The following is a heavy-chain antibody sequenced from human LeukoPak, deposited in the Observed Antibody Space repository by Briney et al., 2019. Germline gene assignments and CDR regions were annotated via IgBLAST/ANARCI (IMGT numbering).Heavy chain of an antibody. J-gene: IGHJ4*02. D-gene: IGHD2-8*02. V-gene: IGHV3-21*04. CDR1: GFTFSSYC. CDR3: ATYRQVLLSFES. Sequence: GGSLRLSCAASGFTFSSYCMNWVRQAPGKGLEWVSSISSNSSYKYYADSVKGRFTISRDKSKNTLSLQMNRLRAEDTAIYYCATYRQVLLSFESWGQGTLVTVSS. CDR2: ISSNSSYK.